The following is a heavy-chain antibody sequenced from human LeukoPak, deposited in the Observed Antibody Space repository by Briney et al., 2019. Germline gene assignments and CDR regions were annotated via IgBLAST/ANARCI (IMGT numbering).Heavy chain of an antibody. V-gene: IGHV3-23*01. CDR2: ISGSGGST. CDR3: ARVTMVRGGPGAFDI. D-gene: IGHD3-10*01. CDR1: GFTFSSYD. J-gene: IGHJ3*02. Sequence: QTGGSLRLSCAASGFTFSSYDMTWVRQAPGKGLGWVSSISGSGGSTYFANSVRGRFTISRDNSNNTLYLQMNSLRAEDTAVHFCARVTMVRGGPGAFDIWGQGTMVTVSS.